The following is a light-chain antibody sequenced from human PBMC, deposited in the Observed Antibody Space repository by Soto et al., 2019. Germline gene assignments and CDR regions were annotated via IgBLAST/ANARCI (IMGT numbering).Light chain of an antibody. V-gene: IGKV1-5*03. CDR2: KAS. Sequence: DIQMTQSPSTLSASVGDRVTITCRASQSISSWLAWYQQKPGKAPNLLIYKASSLQSGVPSRFSGSGSGTEFALTITSLQPDDLATDYCQQYNSYPYTFGQGTKLEIK. J-gene: IGKJ2*01. CDR1: QSISSW. CDR3: QQYNSYPYT.